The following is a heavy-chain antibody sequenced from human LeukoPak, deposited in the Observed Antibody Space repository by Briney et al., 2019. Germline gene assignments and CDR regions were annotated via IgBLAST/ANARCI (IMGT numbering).Heavy chain of an antibody. CDR2: INHRGST. Sequence: SETLSLTCVVYGGSFSDYYWSWIRQPPGKGLEWIGEINHRGSTNYNPSLTSRVTISVDTSKKQFSLRLTPVTAADTAVYYCSGSTYIGLDFWGQGNLVTVSS. CDR1: GGSFSDYY. CDR3: SGSTYIGLDF. V-gene: IGHV4-34*01. J-gene: IGHJ4*02. D-gene: IGHD2-15*01.